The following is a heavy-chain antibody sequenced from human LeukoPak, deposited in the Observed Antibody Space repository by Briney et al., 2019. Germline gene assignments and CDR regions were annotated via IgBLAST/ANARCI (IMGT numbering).Heavy chain of an antibody. CDR2: INHSGTT. Sequence: SEALSLTCAVYGGSFSGYYGSRIRQTPAKVAECIGKINHSGTTNYNPSLKSRVTISVDTSKNQFYLKLSSVTAADAAVYYCATLRRFLESDYWGQGTLVTVSS. V-gene: IGHV4-34*01. D-gene: IGHD3-3*01. CDR1: GGSFSGYY. J-gene: IGHJ4*02. CDR3: ATLRRFLESDY.